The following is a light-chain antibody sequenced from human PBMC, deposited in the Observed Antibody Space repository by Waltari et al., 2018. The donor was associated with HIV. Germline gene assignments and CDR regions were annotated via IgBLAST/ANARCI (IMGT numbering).Light chain of an antibody. Sequence: EVVLTQSPGSLSLSPGGRATLSCRASQSVSSAYLGWYQQTPGQAPRILIYGASSRASGIPDRFSGSGYGTDFTLTISRLEPEDFAVYYCQQYGSSPPYTFGQGTKLEIK. CDR3: QQYGSSPPYT. CDR2: GAS. J-gene: IGKJ2*01. CDR1: QSVSSAY. V-gene: IGKV3-20*01.